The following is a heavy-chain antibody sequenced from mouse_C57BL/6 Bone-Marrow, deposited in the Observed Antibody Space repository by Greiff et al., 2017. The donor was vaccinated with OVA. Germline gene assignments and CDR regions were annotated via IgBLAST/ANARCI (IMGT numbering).Heavy chain of an antibody. Sequence: EVKLMESGGGLVKPGGSLKLSCAASGFPFSSYAMSWVRQTPEKRLEWVATISDGGSYTYYPDNVKGRFTISRDNAKNNLYLQMSHLKSEDTAMYYCARDLGRFDDWGQGTTLTVSS. CDR1: GFPFSSYA. CDR2: ISDGGSYT. D-gene: IGHD4-1*01. CDR3: ARDLGRFDD. J-gene: IGHJ2*01. V-gene: IGHV5-4*01.